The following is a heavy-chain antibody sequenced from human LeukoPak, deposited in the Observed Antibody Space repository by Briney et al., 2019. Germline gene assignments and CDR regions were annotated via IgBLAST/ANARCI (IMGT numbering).Heavy chain of an antibody. CDR1: GYEFINYG. CDR2: RSIYNGNT. Sequence: ASVKVSCKASGYEFINYGISWVRQAPGQGLEWMGWRSIYNGNTDYKLQGRVTMTTDTSKSTAYMELRSLRSDDTAVYYCARGGPFPSSSSSREYYLDYWGQGTLVTVSS. CDR3: ARGGPFPSSSSSREYYLDY. D-gene: IGHD6-6*01. J-gene: IGHJ4*02. V-gene: IGHV1-18*01.